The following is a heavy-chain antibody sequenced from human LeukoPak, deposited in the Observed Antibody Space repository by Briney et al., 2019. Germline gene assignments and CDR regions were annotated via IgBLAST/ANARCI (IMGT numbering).Heavy chain of an antibody. V-gene: IGHV5-51*01. CDR1: GYSFTSYW. CDR3: ARRFGSSWTDAFDI. Sequence: GESLKISCKGSGYSFTSYWIGWVRQMPGKLLEWMGIIYPGDSETRYSPSFQGQVTISADKSISTAYLQWSSLKASDTATYYCARRFGSSWTDAFDIWGQGTMVTVSS. J-gene: IGHJ3*02. D-gene: IGHD6-13*01. CDR2: IYPGDSET.